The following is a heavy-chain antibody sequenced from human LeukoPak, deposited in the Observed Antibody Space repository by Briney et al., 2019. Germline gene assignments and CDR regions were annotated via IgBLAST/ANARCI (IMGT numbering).Heavy chain of an antibody. J-gene: IGHJ6*03. CDR2: IYYCGSS. CDR3: ARGPNGYYLNYYYMDV. CDR1: GGSISSGSYY. V-gene: IGHV4-39*01. Sequence: SQVLSLTRAVPGGSISSGSYYWGWISLPPRQGLESLGCIYYCGSSYYSPCLKSGVTIAVDTSKNQCSLKLSAVTAADTAVYYCARGPNGYYLNYYYMDVWGKGTTVTVSS. D-gene: IGHD3-3*01.